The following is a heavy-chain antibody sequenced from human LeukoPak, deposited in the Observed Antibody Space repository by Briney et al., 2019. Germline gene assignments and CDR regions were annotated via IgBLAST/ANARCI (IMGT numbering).Heavy chain of an antibody. J-gene: IGHJ4*02. D-gene: IGHD2-2*02. CDR1: GGSFSGYC. Sequence: SETLSLTCAVYGGSFSGYCWSWIRQPPGKGLEWIGEINHSGSTNYNPSLKSRVTISVDTSKNQFSLKLSSVTAADTAVYYCARYCSSTSCYTMVFDYWGQGTLVTVSS. CDR3: ARYCSSTSCYTMVFDY. V-gene: IGHV4-34*01. CDR2: INHSGST.